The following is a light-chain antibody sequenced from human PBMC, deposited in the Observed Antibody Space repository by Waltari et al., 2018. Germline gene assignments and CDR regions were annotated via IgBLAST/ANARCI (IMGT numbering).Light chain of an antibody. J-gene: IGKJ2*01. CDR2: GAS. CDR1: QSVSSN. CDR3: QQYNNWPPRYT. Sequence: EIVMTQSPATRSVSPGERATLSRRASQSVSSNLAWYQQKPGQAPRLLIYGASTRATGIPARFRGSGSGTEFTLTISSMQSEDFAVYYCQQYNNWPPRYTFGQGTKLEIK. V-gene: IGKV3-15*01.